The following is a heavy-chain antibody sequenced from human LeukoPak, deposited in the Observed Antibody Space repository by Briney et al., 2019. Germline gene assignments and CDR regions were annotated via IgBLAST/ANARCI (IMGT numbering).Heavy chain of an antibody. V-gene: IGHV1-2*04. CDR2: INPNSGGT. D-gene: IGHD2-8*02. CDR3: AREGTAAAGANFDY. CDR1: GYTFTGYY. Sequence: ASVKFSCKASGYTFTGYYMHWVRQAPGQGLEWMGWINPNSGGTNYAQKFQGWVTMTRDTSISTAYMELSRLRSDDTAVYYCAREGTAAAGANFDYWGQGTLVTVSS. J-gene: IGHJ4*02.